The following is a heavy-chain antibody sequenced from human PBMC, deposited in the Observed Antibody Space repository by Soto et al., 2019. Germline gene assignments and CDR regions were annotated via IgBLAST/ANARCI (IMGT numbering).Heavy chain of an antibody. Sequence: VQLVQSGAEVKKPGASVKVSCKASGYTFTQYYIHWVRQAPGQGLEWMGMINPSGGSTDYAQKFQGGVTMTTDTSTTTVYIELSSLRSDDTAVYYCARPPFPGCINGVCYPCDHWGQGTLVTVSS. J-gene: IGHJ4*02. CDR1: GYTFTQYY. CDR2: INPSGGST. V-gene: IGHV1-46*01. D-gene: IGHD2-8*01. CDR3: ARPPFPGCINGVCYPCDH.